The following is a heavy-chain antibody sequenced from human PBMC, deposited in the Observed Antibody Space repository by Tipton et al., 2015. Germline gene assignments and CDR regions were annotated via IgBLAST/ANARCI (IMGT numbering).Heavy chain of an antibody. Sequence: SLRLSCAASGFAVSSYWMHWVRQPPGKGLVWVSRINIDGRTTNYADSVKGRFTISRDNAKNTLYLQMNNLRDEDTAIYYCSRDTFGERDFWGQGTLVTVSS. D-gene: IGHD3-16*01. J-gene: IGHJ4*02. CDR2: INIDGRTT. V-gene: IGHV3-74*01. CDR1: GFAVSSYW. CDR3: SRDTFGERDF.